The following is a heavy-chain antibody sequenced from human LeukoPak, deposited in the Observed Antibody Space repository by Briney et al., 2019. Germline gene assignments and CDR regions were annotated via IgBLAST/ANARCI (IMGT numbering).Heavy chain of an antibody. J-gene: IGHJ4*02. CDR3: AKGPPIVVVRLTQRNDFDY. V-gene: IGHV1-18*01. Sequence: GAPVKVSCKPSGYTFTRYGISWVRQAPGQGLEWVGWISAYYGNTNYPQKLQGRVTKTTDTPTSPDYLELSSLRADAPAVEQCAKGPPIVVVRLTQRNDFDYWGQGTLVTVP. D-gene: IGHD2-21*01. CDR2: ISAYYGNT. CDR1: GYTFTRYG.